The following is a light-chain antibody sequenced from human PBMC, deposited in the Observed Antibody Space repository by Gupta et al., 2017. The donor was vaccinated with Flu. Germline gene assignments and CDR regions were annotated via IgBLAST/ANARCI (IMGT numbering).Light chain of an antibody. CDR2: DDR. CDR1: NIGSKS. Sequence: PGQTAKITCGGNNIGSKSVQWYQQKPGQAPVLVVYDDRDRPSGVPDRFSGSNSGNTATLIISRVEAGDEADYYCQVGDSISTYVFGSGTEVTVL. CDR3: QVGDSISTYV. V-gene: IGLV3-21*02. J-gene: IGLJ1*01.